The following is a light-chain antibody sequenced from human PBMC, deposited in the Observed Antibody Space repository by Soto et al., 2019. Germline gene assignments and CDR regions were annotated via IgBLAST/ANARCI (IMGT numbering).Light chain of an antibody. CDR2: GAS. V-gene: IGKV3-15*01. CDR1: QSVGSG. CDR3: QQYGSSGT. J-gene: IGKJ1*01. Sequence: EIVMTQSPATLSVSPGERATLSCRASQSVGSGLSWYQQKPDQAPRLLIYGASTRATGIPARFSGSGSGTEFTLIISRLEPEDFAVYYCQQYGSSGTFGQGTKVDI.